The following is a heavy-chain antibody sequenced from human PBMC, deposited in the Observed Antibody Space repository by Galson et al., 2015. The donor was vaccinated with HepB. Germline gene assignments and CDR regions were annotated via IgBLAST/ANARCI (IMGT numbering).Heavy chain of an antibody. V-gene: IGHV1-24*01. Sequence: SVKVSCKVSGYTLTELSMHWVRQAPGKGLEWMGGFDPEDGETIYAQKFQGRVTMTEDTSTDTAYMELSSLRSEDTAVYYCATGLRYFDWLPRFDYWGQGTLVTVSS. CDR2: FDPEDGET. CDR1: GYTLTELS. J-gene: IGHJ4*02. CDR3: ATGLRYFDWLPRFDY. D-gene: IGHD3-9*01.